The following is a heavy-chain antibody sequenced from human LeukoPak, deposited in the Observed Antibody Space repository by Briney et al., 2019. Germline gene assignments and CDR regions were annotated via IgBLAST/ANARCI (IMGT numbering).Heavy chain of an antibody. V-gene: IGHV3-74*01. Sequence: GESLRLSCAASGFTFSSHWMHWVRQAPGKGLVWVSRINNDGRSTAYADSVKGRFTISRDNAKNTLYLQMNSLRAEDTAVYYCTTKPGLNSAGGQETLVNVSS. CDR1: GFTFSSHW. D-gene: IGHD3/OR15-3a*01. CDR3: TTKPGLNSA. J-gene: IGHJ4*02. CDR2: INNDGRST.